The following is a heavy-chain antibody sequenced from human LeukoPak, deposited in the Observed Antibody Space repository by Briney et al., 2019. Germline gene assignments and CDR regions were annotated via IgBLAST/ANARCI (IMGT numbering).Heavy chain of an antibody. D-gene: IGHD5-12*01. V-gene: IGHV1-18*01. CDR3: ARLTRYSGNDGLYYGMDF. Sequence: ASVKVSCKASGYTFTSYGISWVRQAPGQGLEWMGWISAYNGNTNYAQKLQGRVTMTTDTSTSTAYMELRSLRSDDTAVYYCARLTRYSGNDGLYYGMDFWGQGTTVTVSS. CDR2: ISAYNGNT. CDR1: GYTFTSYG. J-gene: IGHJ6*02.